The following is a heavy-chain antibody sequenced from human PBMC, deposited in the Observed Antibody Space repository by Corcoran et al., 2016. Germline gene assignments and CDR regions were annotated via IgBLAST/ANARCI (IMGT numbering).Heavy chain of an antibody. D-gene: IGHD6-19*01. V-gene: IGHV4-59*01. J-gene: IGHJ1*01. CDR3: ARVIAVSGTRFFQH. CDR1: GGSLNYYY. Sequence: QVQLQESGPGLVQPSETLSLTCTVSGGSLNYYYWSWVRQPPGKGLEWIGYIFYTGSSNYTPSLKSRAVISLDTSRNQFSLRLNSVTAAGTALYYCARVIAVSGTRFFQHWGQGTLVTVSS. CDR2: IFYTGSS.